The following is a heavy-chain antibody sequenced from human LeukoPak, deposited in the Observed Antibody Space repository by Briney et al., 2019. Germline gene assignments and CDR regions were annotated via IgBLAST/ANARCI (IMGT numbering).Heavy chain of an antibody. J-gene: IGHJ3*02. CDR3: ARPVVAATTPDTFDI. D-gene: IGHD2-15*01. CDR2: ISGSGGST. V-gene: IGHV3-23*01. CDR1: GFTFSSYG. Sequence: GGSLRLSCAASGFTFSSYGMSWARQAPGKGLEWVSAISGSGGSTYYADSVKGRFTISRDNSKNTLYLQMNSLRAEDTAVYYCARPVVAATTPDTFDIWGQGTMVTVSS.